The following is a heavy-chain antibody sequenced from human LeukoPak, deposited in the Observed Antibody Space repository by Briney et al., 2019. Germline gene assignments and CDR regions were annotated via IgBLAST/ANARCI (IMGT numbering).Heavy chain of an antibody. D-gene: IGHD2-2*01. CDR1: GFTFSSYS. V-gene: IGHV3-21*01. Sequence: GGSLRLSCAASGFTFSSYSMNWVRQAPGKGLEWVSSISSSSSYIYYADSVKGRFTISRDNAKNSLYLQMNSLRAEDTAVYYCARGPARGVVPARFDPWGQGTLVTVSS. CDR2: ISSSSSYI. J-gene: IGHJ5*02. CDR3: ARGPARGVVPARFDP.